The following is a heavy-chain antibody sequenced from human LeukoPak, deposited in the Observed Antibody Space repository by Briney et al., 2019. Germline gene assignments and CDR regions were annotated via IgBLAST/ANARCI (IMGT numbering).Heavy chain of an antibody. CDR1: GGSISSYY. CDR2: IYYSGST. J-gene: IGHJ6*02. Sequence: ETLSLTCTVSGGSISSYYWSWIRQPPGKGLEWIGYIYYSGSTNYNPSLKGRVTISVDKSKNQFSLKLSSVTAADTAKYYCARTKSYYYGSGSYEQGMDVWGQGTTVTVSS. CDR3: ARTKSYYYGSGSYEQGMDV. V-gene: IGHV4-59*01. D-gene: IGHD3-10*01.